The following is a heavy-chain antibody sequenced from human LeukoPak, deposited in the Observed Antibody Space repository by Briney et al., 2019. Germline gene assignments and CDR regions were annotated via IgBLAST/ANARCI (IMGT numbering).Heavy chain of an antibody. CDR2: IYSTGTT. Sequence: SQTLSLTCTVSGPFLSGFYWTWIRQPPGTGLEWIGFIYSTGTTSYNSSLQSRVTISVDTSKNQFSLKLKSVIAADTAIYYCAGRWRGTLDYWGRGTLVAVSS. CDR1: GPFLSGFY. D-gene: IGHD5-24*01. V-gene: IGHV4-4*09. CDR3: AGRWRGTLDY. J-gene: IGHJ4*02.